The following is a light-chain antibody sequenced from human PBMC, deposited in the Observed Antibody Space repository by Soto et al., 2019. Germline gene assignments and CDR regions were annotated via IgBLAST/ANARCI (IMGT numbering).Light chain of an antibody. CDR1: QSIGKW. CDR3: QHYNGH. J-gene: IGKJ4*01. Sequence: DIQMTQSPSIVSASVGDGVTITCWASQSIGKWLAWYQQKPGKAPKVLIYDASTLESGVPSRFSGGRSGTEFTLYITSLQPDDFATYYCQHYNGHFGGGTKLEI. V-gene: IGKV1-5*01. CDR2: DAS.